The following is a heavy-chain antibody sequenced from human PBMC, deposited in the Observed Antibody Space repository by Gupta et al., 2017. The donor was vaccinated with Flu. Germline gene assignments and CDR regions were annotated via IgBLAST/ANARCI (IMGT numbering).Heavy chain of an antibody. Sequence: EVQLVASGGGLVQPGGSLSLSCAASGFPFSSYEMNWVRQAPGKGLEWVSYISSSGSTIYYADAVKGRFTISRDNAKNSLYLQMNSLRAEDTAVYYCAREYSYGYYNWFDPGGQGTLVTVSS. V-gene: IGHV3-48*03. CDR2: ISSSGSTI. D-gene: IGHD5-18*01. CDR1: GFPFSSYE. J-gene: IGHJ5*02. CDR3: AREYSYGYYNWFDP.